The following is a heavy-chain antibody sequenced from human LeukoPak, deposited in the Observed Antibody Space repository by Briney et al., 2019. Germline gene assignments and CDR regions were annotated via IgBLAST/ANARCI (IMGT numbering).Heavy chain of an antibody. Sequence: SETLSLNCTVSGGSISSYYWSWIRQPPGKGLEWIGYIYYSGSTNYNPSLKSRVTISVETSKNQFSLKLSSVTAADTVVYYCARLTTVTAYYYYYGMDVWGQGTTVTVSS. CDR2: IYYSGST. J-gene: IGHJ6*02. D-gene: IGHD4-17*01. V-gene: IGHV4-59*08. CDR3: ARLTTVTAYYYYYGMDV. CDR1: GGSISSYY.